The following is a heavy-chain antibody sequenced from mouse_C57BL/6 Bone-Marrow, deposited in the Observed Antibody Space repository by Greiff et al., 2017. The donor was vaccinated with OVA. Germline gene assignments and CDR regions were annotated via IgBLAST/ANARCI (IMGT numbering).Heavy chain of an antibody. CDR3: VRVEGYDGTYGDWFAY. CDR2: ISDGGSYT. CDR1: GFTFSSYA. J-gene: IGHJ3*01. D-gene: IGHD2-3*01. Sequence: EVQGVESGGGLVKPGGSLKLSCAASGFTFSSYAMSWVRQTPEKRLEWVATISDGGSYTYYPENVKGRFTISRDNAKNNLYLQMSPLKSHDTSMYYGVRVEGYDGTYGDWFAYWGQGTLVTVSA. V-gene: IGHV5-4*01.